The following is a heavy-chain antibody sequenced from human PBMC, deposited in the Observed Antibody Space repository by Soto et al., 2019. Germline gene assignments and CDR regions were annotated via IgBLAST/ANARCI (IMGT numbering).Heavy chain of an antibody. CDR2: ISGSGDRT. Sequence: HPGGSLRLSCAASGFTFGTFAMSWVRKAPGKGLEWVPFISGSGDRTSYADPVKGRFTISRDTSENMLYLQMNSLRLEDTAIYYCAKLRYYDFWSGENWFDPWGQGTLVTVSS. CDR1: GFTFGTFA. V-gene: IGHV3-23*01. D-gene: IGHD3-3*01. CDR3: AKLRYYDFWSGENWFDP. J-gene: IGHJ5*02.